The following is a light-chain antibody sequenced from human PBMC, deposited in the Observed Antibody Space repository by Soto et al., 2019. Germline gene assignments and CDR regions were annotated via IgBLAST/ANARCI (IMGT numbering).Light chain of an antibody. CDR3: QQYNSYYT. Sequence: DVQITASPSALSAFAGYTVAITCRASQSISSWLAWYQQKPGKAPKLLIYDASSLESGVPSRFSGSGSGTEFTLTISSLKPDDFATYYCQQYNSYYTFGQGTKVDIK. CDR2: DAS. CDR1: QSISSW. J-gene: IGKJ2*01. V-gene: IGKV1-5*01.